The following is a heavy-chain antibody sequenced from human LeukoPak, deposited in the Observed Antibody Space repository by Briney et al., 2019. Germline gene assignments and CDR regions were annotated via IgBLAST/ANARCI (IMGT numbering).Heavy chain of an antibody. CDR3: AKGGLVHPLHI. V-gene: IGHV3-30*18. J-gene: IGHJ3*02. CDR2: ISSDGSNR. Sequence: GGSLRLSCAASGFTFSGYGMHWVRQAPDKGLEWVALISSDGSNRIYADSVKGRFSISRDNSKNTLYLQMNSLRVEDTAVYYCAKGGLVHPLHIWGQGTMVTVSS. D-gene: IGHD3/OR15-3a*01. CDR1: GFTFSGYG.